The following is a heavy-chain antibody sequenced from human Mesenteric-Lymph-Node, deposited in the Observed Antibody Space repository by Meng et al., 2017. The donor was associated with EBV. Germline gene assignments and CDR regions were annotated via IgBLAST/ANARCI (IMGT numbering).Heavy chain of an antibody. D-gene: IGHD3-16*01. CDR1: GVSVSGSTYW. Sequence: QAQLQESGPGLVMPSETLSLPCTVSGVSVSGSTYWWTWIRQPPGKGLEWIGYIYYSGRTNYSPSLKSRVTISVDTSKNQFSLKLTSVTAADTALYYCATGGILGGFGTWGQGALVTVSS. V-gene: IGHV4-61*01. CDR3: ATGGILGGFGT. J-gene: IGHJ5*02. CDR2: IYYSGRT.